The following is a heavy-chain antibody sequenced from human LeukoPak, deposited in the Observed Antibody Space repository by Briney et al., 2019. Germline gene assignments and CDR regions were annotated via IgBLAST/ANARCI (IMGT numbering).Heavy chain of an antibody. CDR2: IIPIFGTA. CDR3: ARGKMSTGSSWFGY. Sequence: GASVKVSCKASGGTFSSYAISWVRQAPGQGLEWMGGIIPIFGTANYAQKFQGRVTITADESTSTAYMELSSLRSEDTAVYYCARGKMSTGSSWFGYWGQGTPVTVSS. J-gene: IGHJ4*02. D-gene: IGHD6-13*01. V-gene: IGHV1-69*13. CDR1: GGTFSSYA.